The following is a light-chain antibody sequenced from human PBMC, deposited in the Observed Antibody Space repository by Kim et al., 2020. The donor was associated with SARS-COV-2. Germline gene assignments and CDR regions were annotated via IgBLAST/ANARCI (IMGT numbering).Light chain of an antibody. CDR1: QGISNY. CDR2: VAS. J-gene: IGKJ1*01. Sequence: VGDGVTITCRASQGISNYLAWYQQKPGKVPKLLIYVASTLQSGVPSRFSGSGSGTDFTLTISSLQPEDVATYYCQRYHSAPWTFGQGTKVDIK. CDR3: QRYHSAPWT. V-gene: IGKV1-27*01.